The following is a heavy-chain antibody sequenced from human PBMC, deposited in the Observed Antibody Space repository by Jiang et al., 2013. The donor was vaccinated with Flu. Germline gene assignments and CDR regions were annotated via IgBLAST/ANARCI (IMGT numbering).Heavy chain of an antibody. CDR2: LNPKLMWDE. Sequence: WVRPGVQEGAWSGLAVLNPKLMWDEQNMVHPSKGRFTISRDDSRNTVYLQMNGLKTEDTALYYCATDRATAGYSSGWYHPLDYWGQGTLVTVSS. CDR3: ATDRATAGYSSGWYHPLDY. J-gene: IGHJ4*02. V-gene: IGHV3-15*01. D-gene: IGHD6-19*01.